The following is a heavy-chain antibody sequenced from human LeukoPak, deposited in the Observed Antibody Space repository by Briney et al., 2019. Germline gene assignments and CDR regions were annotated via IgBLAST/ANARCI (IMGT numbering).Heavy chain of an antibody. CDR3: ASLRKGRAFDI. Sequence: GGSLRLSCAASGFTFSSYWMSWVRQAPGKGLEWVANIKQDGSEKYYVDSVKGRFTISRDNAKNSLYLQMNSLRAEDTAVYYCASLRKGRAFDIWGQGTMVTVSS. CDR2: IKQDGSEK. V-gene: IGHV3-7*01. D-gene: IGHD1-14*01. CDR1: GFTFSSYW. J-gene: IGHJ3*02.